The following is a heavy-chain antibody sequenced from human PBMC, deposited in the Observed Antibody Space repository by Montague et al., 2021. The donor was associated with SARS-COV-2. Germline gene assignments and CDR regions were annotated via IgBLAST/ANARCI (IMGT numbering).Heavy chain of an antibody. CDR1: GDSFSTYY. Sequence: SETLSLTCSVYGDSFSTYYWSWVRQPPGEGLEWIGEINHTGSTSYNPSLKRRVTMSLDSSNNQVSLKLSSMTAADTAVYYCATSSTLWFGEDWGQGTLVTVSS. CDR3: ATSSTLWFGED. J-gene: IGHJ4*02. D-gene: IGHD3-10*01. CDR2: INHTGST. V-gene: IGHV4-34*01.